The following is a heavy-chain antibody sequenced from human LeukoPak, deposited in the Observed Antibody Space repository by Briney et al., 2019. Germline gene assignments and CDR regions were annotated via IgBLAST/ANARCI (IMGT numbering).Heavy chain of an antibody. CDR1: GGTFSSYA. J-gene: IGHJ6*02. D-gene: IGHD3-16*01. V-gene: IGHV1-69*04. CDR2: IIPILGIA. CDR3: ARGRLGYYYGMDV. Sequence: ASVKVSCKASGGTFSSYAISWVRQAPGQGLEWMGRIIPILGIANYAQKFQGRVTITADKSTSTAYMELSSLRSEDTAVYYCARGRLGYYYGMDVWGQGTTVTVSS.